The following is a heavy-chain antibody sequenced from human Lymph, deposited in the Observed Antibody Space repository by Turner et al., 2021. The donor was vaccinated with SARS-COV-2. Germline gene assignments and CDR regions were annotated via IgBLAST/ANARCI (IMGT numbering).Heavy chain of an antibody. V-gene: IGHV4-4*03. CDR1: GGSTSSSNW. Sequence: QVQLQESRPGLVNPQGTLSLTCAVSGGSTSSSNWWSWVRQPPGKGLEWIGEIYHSGNANYNPSLKSRVTISVDKSKNQFSLKLSSVTAADTAVYYCATKYCSGGSCSYFDCCGQGTLVTVSS. D-gene: IGHD2-15*01. CDR2: IYHSGNA. CDR3: ATKYCSGGSCSYFDC. J-gene: IGHJ4*02.